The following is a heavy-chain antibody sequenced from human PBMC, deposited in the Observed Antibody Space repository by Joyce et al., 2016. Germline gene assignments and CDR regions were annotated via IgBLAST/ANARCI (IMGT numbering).Heavy chain of an antibody. J-gene: IGHJ4*02. CDR3: AGTSSITMIRGIISIFDY. V-gene: IGHV4-39*01. D-gene: IGHD3-10*01. Sequence: QLPLQESGPGLVKPSETLSLTCTVSGDSIRSSTYYWGWIRQPPGKGLEWVGSIFYTGSTTYNPSLQSRLTIAIDTSKNQFSLELSSVTAADTAIYYCAGTSSITMIRGIISIFDYWGQGTLVTVSS. CDR1: GDSIRSSTYY. CDR2: IFYTGST.